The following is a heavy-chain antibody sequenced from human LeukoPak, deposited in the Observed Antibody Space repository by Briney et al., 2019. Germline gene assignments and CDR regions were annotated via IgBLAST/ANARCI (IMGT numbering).Heavy chain of an antibody. V-gene: IGHV1-8*01. J-gene: IGHJ4*02. CDR1: GYSFTRND. CDR3: ARDYIRLDY. CDR2: MNPGSGNG. D-gene: IGHD3-10*01. Sequence: ASVKVSCKASGYSFTRNDINWVRQAAGHGLEWMGWMNPGSGNGGYAQSFQGRVTMTTDTSTSTAYMELRSLRSDDTAVYYCARDYIRLDYWGQGTLVTVSS.